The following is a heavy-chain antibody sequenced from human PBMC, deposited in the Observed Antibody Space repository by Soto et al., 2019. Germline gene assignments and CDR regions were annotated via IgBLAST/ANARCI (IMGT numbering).Heavy chain of an antibody. Sequence: SLRLSCTASGFTFGDYAMSLVRQAPGKGLEWVSFIRSQAYGGTTEYAASVKGRFTISRDASKSIAYLQMNSLKTDDTAVYYCARGSSYSSGWLFEYWGQGDLVTVSS. CDR3: ARGSSYSSGWLFEY. CDR1: GFTFGDYA. D-gene: IGHD6-19*01. V-gene: IGHV3-49*04. J-gene: IGHJ4*02. CDR2: IRSQAYGGTT.